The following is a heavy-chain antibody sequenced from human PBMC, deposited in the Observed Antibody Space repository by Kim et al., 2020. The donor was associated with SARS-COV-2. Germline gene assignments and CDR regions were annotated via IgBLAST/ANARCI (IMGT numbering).Heavy chain of an antibody. CDR3: AKDIAPSDNYYGSGSYPH. J-gene: IGHJ4*02. CDR1: GFTFSSYA. V-gene: IGHV3-23*01. Sequence: GGSLRLSCAASGFTFSSYAMSWVRQAPGKGLEWVSAISGSGGSTYYADSVKGRFTISRDNSKNTLYLQMNSLRAEDTAVYYCAKDIAPSDNYYGSGSYPHWGQGTLVTVSS. CDR2: ISGSGGST. D-gene: IGHD3-10*01.